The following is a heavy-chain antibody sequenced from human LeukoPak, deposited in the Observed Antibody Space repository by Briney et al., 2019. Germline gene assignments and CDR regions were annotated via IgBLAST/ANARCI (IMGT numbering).Heavy chain of an antibody. CDR2: IKSKTDGGTT. V-gene: IGHV3-15*01. D-gene: IGHD2/OR15-2a*01. Sequence: PGGSLRLSCAASGFTFSNAWMSWVRQAPGKGLEWVGHIKSKTDGGTTDYTAPVKCRFTISRDDSKSTLYLQMNSLKTEDTAVYYCTTDYLSGFYYFDYWGQGTLVTVSS. CDR1: GFTFSNAW. J-gene: IGHJ4*02. CDR3: TTDYLSGFYYFDY.